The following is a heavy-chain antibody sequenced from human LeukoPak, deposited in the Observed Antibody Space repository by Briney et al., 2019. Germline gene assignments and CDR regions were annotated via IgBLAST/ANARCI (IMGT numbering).Heavy chain of an antibody. J-gene: IGHJ5*02. CDR3: AKAPDHRAPNGYFDP. CDR2: ISGSGGST. Sequence: GGSLRLSCAVSGLPFSSYAMSWVRQAPGKGLERVSGISGSGGSTVYAESVQGRFTISRDNSKNTLFLQMNSLRAEDTAVYYCAKAPDHRAPNGYFDPWGQGTLVTVSS. CDR1: GLPFSSYA. V-gene: IGHV3-23*01. D-gene: IGHD5-24*01.